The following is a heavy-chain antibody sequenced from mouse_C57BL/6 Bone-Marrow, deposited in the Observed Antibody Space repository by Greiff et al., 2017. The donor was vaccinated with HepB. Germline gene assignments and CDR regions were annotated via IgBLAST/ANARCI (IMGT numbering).Heavy chain of an antibody. D-gene: IGHD2-4*01. V-gene: IGHV1-15*01. J-gene: IGHJ3*01. CDR1: GYTFTDYE. CDR2: IDPETGGT. CDR3: CDYDVAY. Sequence: VKLLESGAELVRPGASVTLSCKASGYTFTDYEMHWVKQTPVHGLEWIGAIDPETGGTAYNQKFKGKAILTADKSSSTAYMELRSLTSEDSAVYYCCDYDVAYWGQGTLVTVSA.